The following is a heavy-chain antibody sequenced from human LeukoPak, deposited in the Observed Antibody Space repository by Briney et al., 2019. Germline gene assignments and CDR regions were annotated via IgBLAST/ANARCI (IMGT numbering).Heavy chain of an antibody. J-gene: IGHJ3*02. CDR1: GYTLTELS. CDR2: FDPEDGET. CDR3: ATAYCGGDCSPRAFDI. Sequence: GASVKVSCKVSGYTLTELSMHWVRQAPGKGLEWMGGFDPEDGETIYAQMFQGRVTMTEDTSTDTAYMELSSLRSEDTAVYHCATAYCGGDCSPRAFDIWGQGTMVTVSS. V-gene: IGHV1-24*01. D-gene: IGHD2-21*02.